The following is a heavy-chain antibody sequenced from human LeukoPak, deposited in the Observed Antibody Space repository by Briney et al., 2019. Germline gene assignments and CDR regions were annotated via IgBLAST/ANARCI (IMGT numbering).Heavy chain of an antibody. CDR3: ARHSKYYYDSSGSYVGYFQH. CDR2: VNLQGST. Sequence: SETLSLTCGVSGGPISNTNWWTWFRQPPGKGLEWIGEVNLQGSTNYNPSLKSRVAISVDKSENHISLKLTSVTAADTAVYYCARHSKYYYDSSGSYVGYFQHWGQGTLVTVSS. D-gene: IGHD3-22*01. J-gene: IGHJ1*01. CDR1: GGPISNTNW. V-gene: IGHV4-4*02.